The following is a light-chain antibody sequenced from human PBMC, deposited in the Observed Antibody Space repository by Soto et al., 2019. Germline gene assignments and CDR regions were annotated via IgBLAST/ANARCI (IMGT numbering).Light chain of an antibody. Sequence: IAVTPSPAPLSVSPGERGTPSCRASQSVSSNLAWYQQKPGQAPRLLIYGASTRATGIPARFSGSGSGTEFTLTISRLEPEDVAVYYCQKYGGSPRKCGQGNKGDIK. J-gene: IGKJ1*01. CDR1: QSVSSN. V-gene: IGKV3-15*01. CDR3: QKYGGSPRK. CDR2: GAS.